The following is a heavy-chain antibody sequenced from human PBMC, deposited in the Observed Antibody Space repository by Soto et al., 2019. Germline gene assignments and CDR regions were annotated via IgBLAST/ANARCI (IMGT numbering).Heavy chain of an antibody. V-gene: IGHV4-39*01. Sequence: QLQLQEPGPGLLKPSETLSLTCTVSGASITSSDYYWGWIRQPPGQGLEWIGSIFYNGNTYYNPPLKSRVTVSRDTSKSQFSLNLGSVTAADTAVYFCARHQYGYGLDVWGQGTTVTVSS. D-gene: IGHD3-10*01. CDR1: GASITSSDYY. CDR3: ARHQYGYGLDV. CDR2: IFYNGNT. J-gene: IGHJ6*02.